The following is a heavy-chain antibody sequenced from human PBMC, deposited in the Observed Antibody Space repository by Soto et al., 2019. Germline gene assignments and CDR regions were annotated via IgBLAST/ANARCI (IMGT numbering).Heavy chain of an antibody. CDR2: ISGSGGST. CDR1: GFTFSNYA. V-gene: IGHV3-23*01. Sequence: EVQLLESGGGLVQPGGSLRLSCAASGFTFSNYAMSWVRQAPGKGLEWVSVISGSGGSTYYADSVKGRFTISRDNSKNPPYLQMNSLSAEYTAVYYCARRTSGWYLDYWGQGTLVTVSS. CDR3: ARRTSGWYLDY. J-gene: IGHJ4*02. D-gene: IGHD6-19*01.